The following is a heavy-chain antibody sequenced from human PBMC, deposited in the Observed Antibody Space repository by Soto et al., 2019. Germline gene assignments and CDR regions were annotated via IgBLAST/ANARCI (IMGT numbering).Heavy chain of an antibody. J-gene: IGHJ5*02. CDR3: LREGHGVTNCCYENWFYP. V-gene: IGHV3-74*01. CDR1: GFTFSTYW. CDR2: INSDASHT. D-gene: IGHD2-15*01. Sequence: PGGSLRLSCAASGFTFSTYWMHWIRQVPGKGLEWVSRINSDASHTYYADSVKGRFTISRDNAKTTLHLEMNSLRAEDTAVYYCLREGHGVTNCCYENWFYPRRKRPLVTVAS.